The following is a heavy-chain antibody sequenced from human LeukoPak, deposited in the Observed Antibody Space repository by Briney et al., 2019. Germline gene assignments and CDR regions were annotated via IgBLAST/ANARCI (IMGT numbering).Heavy chain of an antibody. J-gene: IGHJ4*02. V-gene: IGHV3-13*01. CDR3: AKQYSGSYYSPLYFDY. CDR1: GFTFSSYD. Sequence: GGSLRLSCAASGFTFSSYDMHWVRQATGKGLEWVSAIDTAADTYYPGSVKGRFTISRDNAKNSLYLQMNSLRAEDTAFYYCAKQYSGSYYSPLYFDYWGQGTLVTVSS. CDR2: IDTAADT. D-gene: IGHD1-26*01.